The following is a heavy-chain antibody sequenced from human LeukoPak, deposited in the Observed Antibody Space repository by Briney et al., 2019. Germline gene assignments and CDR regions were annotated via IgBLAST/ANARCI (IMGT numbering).Heavy chain of an antibody. D-gene: IGHD6-19*01. CDR2: ISGSGGGT. CDR3: AKVASADAQARLNY. Sequence: GGSLRLSCAASGFTFSSYAMSWVRQAPGKGLEWASAISGSGGGTYYADSVKDRFTISRDYSNNTLYLQMNSLRADDTAVYYCAKVASADAQARLNYWGQGTLVTVSS. J-gene: IGHJ4*02. CDR1: GFTFSSYA. V-gene: IGHV3-23*01.